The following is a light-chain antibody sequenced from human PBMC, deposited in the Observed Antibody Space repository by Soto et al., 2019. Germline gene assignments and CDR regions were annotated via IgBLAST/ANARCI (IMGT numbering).Light chain of an antibody. CDR3: QSYDGSVGTSKVL. Sequence: QSVLTQPPSVSGAPGQRVTISCTGGRSNIGAGYDVHWYQQIPGAVPKLVISGNSNRPSGVPDRFSGSKSGTSASLVITGLQAEDEADYYCQSYDGSVGTSKVLLGGGTKLTVL. CDR2: GNS. J-gene: IGLJ2*01. CDR1: RSNIGAGYD. V-gene: IGLV1-40*01.